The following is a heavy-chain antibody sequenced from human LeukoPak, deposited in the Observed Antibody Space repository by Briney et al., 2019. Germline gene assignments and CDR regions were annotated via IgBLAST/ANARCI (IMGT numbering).Heavy chain of an antibody. CDR1: GFTFSSYG. J-gene: IGHJ4*02. Sequence: QPGGSLRLSCAASGFTFSSYGMHWVRQAPGKGLEWVAVISYDGSNKYYADSVRGRFTISRDNSKNTLYLQMNSLRAEDTAVYYRAKDCSGGGCYSFDYWGQGTLVTVSS. CDR2: ISYDGSNK. CDR3: AKDCSGGGCYSFDY. V-gene: IGHV3-30*18. D-gene: IGHD2-15*01.